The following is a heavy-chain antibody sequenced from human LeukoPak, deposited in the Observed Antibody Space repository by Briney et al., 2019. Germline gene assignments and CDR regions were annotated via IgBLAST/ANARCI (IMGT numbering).Heavy chain of an antibody. Sequence: ASVKVSCKASGYTFTGYYMHWVRQAPGQGLEWMGWNNPNSGGTNYAQKFQGRVTMTRDTSISTAYMELSRLRSDDTAVYYCARATGTSAQSPTVRYDAFDIWGQGTMVTVSS. CDR2: NNPNSGGT. CDR1: GYTFTGYY. J-gene: IGHJ3*02. V-gene: IGHV1-2*02. D-gene: IGHD1-7*01. CDR3: ARATGTSAQSPTVRYDAFDI.